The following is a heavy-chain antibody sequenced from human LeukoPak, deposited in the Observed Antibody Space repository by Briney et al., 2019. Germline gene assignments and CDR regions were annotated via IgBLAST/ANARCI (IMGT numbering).Heavy chain of an antibody. D-gene: IGHD3-10*01. V-gene: IGHV4-30-4*01. CDR3: ARDHVLLWFGELYSYGTDV. Sequence: SQTLSLTCTVSGGSISSGDYYWRWIRQPPRKGLEWIGYIYYSGSTYYNPSLKSRVAISVDTSKNQFSLKLSSVTAADTAVYYCARDHVLLWFGELYSYGTDVWGKGNTVTVSS. CDR2: IYYSGST. CDR1: GGSISSGDYY. J-gene: IGHJ6*04.